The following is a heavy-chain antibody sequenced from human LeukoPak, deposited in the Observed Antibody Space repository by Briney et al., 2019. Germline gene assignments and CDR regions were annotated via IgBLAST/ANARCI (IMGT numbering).Heavy chain of an antibody. CDR2: ISFDGTNK. V-gene: IGHV3-30-3*01. J-gene: IGHJ4*02. CDR3: ARDMYDNGWSSFDY. D-gene: IGHD3-10*01. Sequence: GGSPRLSCAASGFTFSNYVMHWVRQAPGKGLEWVAVISFDGTNKYYANSVQGRFTISRDNSKNTLYLQMNSLRTEDTALYYCARDMYDNGWSSFDYWGQGTLVTVSS. CDR1: GFTFSNYV.